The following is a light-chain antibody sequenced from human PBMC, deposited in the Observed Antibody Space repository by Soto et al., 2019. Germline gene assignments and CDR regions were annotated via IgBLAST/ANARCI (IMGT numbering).Light chain of an antibody. J-gene: IGKJ1*01. Sequence: EIVLTQSPGTLSLSPGERATLSCRASQSVSSRSLAWYQKKPGQAPRLLIYGASSRAAGIPDRFSGSGSGTDFTLTISSLEPEDFAVYYCQQRSNWPWTFGQGTKVDIK. CDR3: QQRSNWPWT. V-gene: IGKV3D-20*02. CDR2: GAS. CDR1: QSVSSRS.